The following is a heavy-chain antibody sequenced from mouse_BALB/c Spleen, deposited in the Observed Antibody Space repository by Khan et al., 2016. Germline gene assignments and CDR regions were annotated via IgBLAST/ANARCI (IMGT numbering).Heavy chain of an antibody. CDR1: GFTFNTYA. CDR3: VRQWGNEAWFAY. Sequence: EVQLVESGGGLVQPKGSLKLSCAASGFTFNTYAMNWVRQAPGKGLEWVARIRSKSNNYATYYADSVKDRLTISRDDSQSMLYLQMNNLKAEDTAMYYCVRQWGNEAWFAYWGQGTLVTVSA. V-gene: IGHV10-1*02. CDR2: IRSKSNNYAT. J-gene: IGHJ3*01.